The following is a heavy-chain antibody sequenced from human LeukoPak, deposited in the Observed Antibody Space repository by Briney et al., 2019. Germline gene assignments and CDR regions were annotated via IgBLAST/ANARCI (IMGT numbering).Heavy chain of an antibody. CDR3: ARDPLHYGDYVDWDY. J-gene: IGHJ4*02. CDR2: INPSGGST. V-gene: IGHV1-46*01. Sequence: ASVKVSCKASGYTFTSYYMHWVRQAPGQGLEWMGIINPSGGSTSYAQKFQGRVTMTRDMSTSTVYMELNSLRSEDTAVYYCARDPLHYGDYVDWDYWGQGTLVTVSS. CDR1: GYTFTSYY. D-gene: IGHD4-17*01.